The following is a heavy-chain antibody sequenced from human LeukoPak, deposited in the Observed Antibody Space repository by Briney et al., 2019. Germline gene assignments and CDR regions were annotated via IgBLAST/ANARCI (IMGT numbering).Heavy chain of an antibody. V-gene: IGHV4-61*02. D-gene: IGHD4-17*01. CDR2: SYSSGRT. J-gene: IGHJ6*03. CDR1: GGSMKSDSYF. CDR3: EAARADYGDYNSYYYMDV. Sequence: SQTLSLTCTVSGGSMKSDSYFWSWIRQPAGKGLEWIGRSYSSGRTFYNPSLESRVTISLDTSQNQFSLKLSSVTAADTAVYYCEAARADYGDYNSYYYMDVWGQGTTVTVSS.